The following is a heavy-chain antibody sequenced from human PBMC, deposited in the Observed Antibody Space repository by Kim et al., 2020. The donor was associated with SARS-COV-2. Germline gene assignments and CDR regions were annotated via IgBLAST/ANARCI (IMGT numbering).Heavy chain of an antibody. Sequence: ASVKVSCKASGYTFTGYYMHWVRQAPGQGLEWMGRINPNSGGTNYAQKFQGRVTMTRDTSISTAYMELSRLRSDDTAVYYCARDRRITMVRGVITNGGNWFDPWGQGTLVTVSS. CDR1: GYTFTGYY. V-gene: IGHV1-2*06. CDR2: INPNSGGT. CDR3: ARDRRITMVRGVITNGGNWFDP. D-gene: IGHD3-10*01. J-gene: IGHJ5*02.